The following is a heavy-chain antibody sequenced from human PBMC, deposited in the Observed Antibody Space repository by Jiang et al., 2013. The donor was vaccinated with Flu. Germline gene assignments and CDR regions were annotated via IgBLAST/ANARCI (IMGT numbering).Heavy chain of an antibody. V-gene: IGHV4-34*01. CDR2: INHSGST. J-gene: IGHJ4*02. Sequence: LLKPSETLSLTCAVYGGSFSGYYWSWIRQPPGKGLEWIGEINHSGSTNYNPSLKSRVTISVDTSKNQFSLKLSSVTAADTAVYYCARDYDFWSGYYRRRYYFDYWGQGTLVTVSS. CDR3: ARDYDFWSGYYRRRYYFDY. CDR1: GGSFSGYY. D-gene: IGHD3-3*01.